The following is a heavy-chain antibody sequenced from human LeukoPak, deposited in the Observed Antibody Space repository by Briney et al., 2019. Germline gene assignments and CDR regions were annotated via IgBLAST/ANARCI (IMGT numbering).Heavy chain of an antibody. J-gene: IGHJ6*04. CDR2: IKEDGTEQ. Sequence: GGSLRLSCTASGFTFSTYWMTWVRQAPGKGLEWVANIKEDGTEQKYVGSVKGRFTISRDNAKNSLYLQMNSLRVEDTAVYYCARAQSAGLDVWGKGATVTVSS. V-gene: IGHV3-7*01. CDR1: GFTFSTYW. CDR3: ARAQSAGLDV. D-gene: IGHD1-14*01.